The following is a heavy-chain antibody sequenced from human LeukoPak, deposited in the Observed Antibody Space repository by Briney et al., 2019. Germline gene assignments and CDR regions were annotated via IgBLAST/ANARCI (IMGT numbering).Heavy chain of an antibody. J-gene: IGHJ4*01. Sequence: PGGSLRLSCAASGFTVSSNYMSWVRQAPGKGLEWVSVIYSGGSTYYADSVKGRFTIPRDNSKNTLYLQMNSLRAEDTAVYYCARDSGNTYYYDSSGYWNYWGQEPWSPSPQ. CDR2: IYSGGST. CDR3: ARDSGNTYYYDSSGYWNY. CDR1: GFTVSSNY. D-gene: IGHD3-22*01. V-gene: IGHV3-66*01.